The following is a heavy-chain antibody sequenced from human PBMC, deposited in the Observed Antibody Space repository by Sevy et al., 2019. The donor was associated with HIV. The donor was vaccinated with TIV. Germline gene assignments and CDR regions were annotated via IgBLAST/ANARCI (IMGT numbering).Heavy chain of an antibody. CDR1: GYTFSSYY. Sequence: ASVKVSCKASGYTFSSYYMHWVRQAPGQGLEWMGIINPSGGSTSYAQKFQGRVTMTRDTSTSTVYMELSSLRSEDTAIYYCATDLTIFGVIPDYWGQGTLVTVSS. CDR2: INPSGGST. D-gene: IGHD3-3*01. V-gene: IGHV1-46*01. CDR3: ATDLTIFGVIPDY. J-gene: IGHJ4*02.